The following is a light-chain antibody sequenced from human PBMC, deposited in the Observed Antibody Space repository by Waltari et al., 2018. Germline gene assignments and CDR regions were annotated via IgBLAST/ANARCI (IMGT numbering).Light chain of an antibody. CDR3: CSYAGSYTWV. Sequence: QSALTQPRSVSGSPGQSVTIPCTGTSNEAAGSYYGSWYQQHPGKVPKLMIYDVSKRPSGVPDRFSGSKSGNTASLTISGLQAEDEADYYCCSYAGSYTWVFGGGTKLTVL. V-gene: IGLV2-11*01. CDR1: SNEAAGSYY. CDR2: DVS. J-gene: IGLJ3*02.